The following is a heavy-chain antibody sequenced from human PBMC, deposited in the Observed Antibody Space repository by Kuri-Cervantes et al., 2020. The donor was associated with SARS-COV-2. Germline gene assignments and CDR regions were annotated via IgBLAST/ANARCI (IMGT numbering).Heavy chain of an antibody. Sequence: SETLSLTCAVSGYSISSGYYWGWIRQPPGKGLEWIGSIYHSGSTYYNPSLKSRVTISVDTSKNQFSLKLSSVTAADTAVYYCARSTVRAGATEYYFDYWGQGTLVTVSS. V-gene: IGHV4-38-2*01. CDR1: GYSISSGYY. D-gene: IGHD1-26*01. CDR2: IYHSGST. CDR3: ARSTVRAGATEYYFDY. J-gene: IGHJ4*02.